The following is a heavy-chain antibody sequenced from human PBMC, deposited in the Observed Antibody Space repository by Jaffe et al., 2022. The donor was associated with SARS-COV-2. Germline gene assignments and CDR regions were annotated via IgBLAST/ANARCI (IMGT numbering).Heavy chain of an antibody. V-gene: IGHV1-8*02. CDR2: MAPDSGNT. CDR3: ARALTLKPTFCGGSRCYNFYYGLDV. Sequence: QVHLVQSGAEVKKPGASVKVACKASGFPFTNYDVNWVRQATGQGLEWMGWMAPDSGNTGSAQKFQGRITMTRDTSINTAYMELSSLRSDDTAVYFCARALTLKPTFCGGSRCYNFYYGLDVWGQGTTVTVSS. D-gene: IGHD2-2*02. CDR1: GFPFTNYD. J-gene: IGHJ6*02.